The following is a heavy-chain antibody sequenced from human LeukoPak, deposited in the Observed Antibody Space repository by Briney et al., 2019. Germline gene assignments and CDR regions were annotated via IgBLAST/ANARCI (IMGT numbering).Heavy chain of an antibody. D-gene: IGHD3-9*01. V-gene: IGHV1-18*04. CDR3: ATDELTYYDILTGYYRESMRFDH. J-gene: IGHJ5*02. CDR1: GYTFTSYG. Sequence: SVKVSCKASGYTFTSYGISWVRQAPGQGLEWMGWISAYNGNTNYAQKLQGRVTMTTDTSTSTAYMELRSLRSDDTAVYYCATDELTYYDILTGYYRESMRFDHWGQGTLVTVSS. CDR2: ISAYNGNT.